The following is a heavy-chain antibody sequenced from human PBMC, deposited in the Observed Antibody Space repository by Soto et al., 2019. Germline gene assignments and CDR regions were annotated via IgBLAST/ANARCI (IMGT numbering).Heavy chain of an antibody. V-gene: IGHV1-3*01. CDR1: GYTFTAYL. Sequence: QVQLVQSGAEVKMPGASVRISCKASGYTFTAYLIHWVRQAPGQGLELMGWINAGNGYKEYAQKVQGRINITRNISATTAYLEVTGLTPEDTAIYYCARDRVAVRWFDPWGQGSLVTVSS. D-gene: IGHD6-19*01. CDR3: ARDRVAVRWFDP. J-gene: IGHJ5*02. CDR2: INAGNGYK.